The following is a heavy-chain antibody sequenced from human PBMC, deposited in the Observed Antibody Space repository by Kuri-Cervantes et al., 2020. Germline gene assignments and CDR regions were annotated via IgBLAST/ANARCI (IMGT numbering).Heavy chain of an antibody. CDR1: GFTFDDYG. V-gene: IGHV3-20*04. CDR3: ARVGHRYYNFWSVPVDY. CDR2: INWNGGST. J-gene: IGHJ4*02. D-gene: IGHD3-3*01. Sequence: GESLKISCAASGFTFDDYGMSWVRQAPGKGLEWVSGINWNGGSTGYADSVKGRFTISRDNAKNSLYLQMNSLRAEDTAVYYCARVGHRYYNFWSVPVDYWGQGTLVTVSS.